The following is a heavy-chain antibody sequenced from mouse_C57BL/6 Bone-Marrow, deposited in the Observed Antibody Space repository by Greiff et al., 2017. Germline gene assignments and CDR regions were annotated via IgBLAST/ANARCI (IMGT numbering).Heavy chain of an antibody. CDR2: INPYNGGT. J-gene: IGHJ4*01. CDR3: ARCGDGNLYYYAMDY. CDR1: GFTFTNYY. V-gene: IGHV1-19*01. Sequence: EVQLQQSGPVLVKPGASVKMSCKASGFTFTNYYMNWVKQSHGKSLEWIGVINPYNGGTSYNQKFKGKATLTVDKSSSTAYMELNSLTTEDSAVYYCARCGDGNLYYYAMDYWGQGTSVTVSS. D-gene: IGHD2-1*01.